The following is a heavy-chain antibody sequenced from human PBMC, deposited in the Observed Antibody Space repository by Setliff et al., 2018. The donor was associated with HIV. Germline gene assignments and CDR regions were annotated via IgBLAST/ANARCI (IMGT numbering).Heavy chain of an antibody. D-gene: IGHD5-18*01. J-gene: IGHJ4*02. Sequence: SETLSLTCAVYGGSFSGYYWNWIRQPPGKGLEWIGEINHSGSTNYNPSLKSRVTISVDTSKNQFSLTLSSMTAADTAVYYCARVFVDTAVLRVLEYYFDSWGRGTLVTVSS. V-gene: IGHV4-34*01. CDR1: GGSFSGYY. CDR2: INHSGST. CDR3: ARVFVDTAVLRVLEYYFDS.